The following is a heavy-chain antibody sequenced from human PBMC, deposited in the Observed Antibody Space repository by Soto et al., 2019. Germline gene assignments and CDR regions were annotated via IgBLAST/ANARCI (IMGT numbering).Heavy chain of an antibody. J-gene: IGHJ6*03. Sequence: SETLSLICTVSGGSISSYYWTWIRHPPGKGLEWIGYIYNSGSTNYNPSLKSRVTISVDTSKNQFSLKVSSVTAADTAVYYCARQALGSPGGQLANYYNYYMDVWGKGTTVTVSS. CDR1: GGSISSYY. D-gene: IGHD6-6*01. V-gene: IGHV4-59*08. CDR3: ARQALGSPGGQLANYYNYYMDV. CDR2: IYNSGST.